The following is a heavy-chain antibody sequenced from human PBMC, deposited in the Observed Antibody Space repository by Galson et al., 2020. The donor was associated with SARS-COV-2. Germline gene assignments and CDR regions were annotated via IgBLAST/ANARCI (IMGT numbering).Heavy chain of an antibody. CDR3: ARHGASSGWYGGIDY. CDR1: GYSFTNYW. D-gene: IGHD6-19*01. J-gene: IGHJ4*02. CDR2: IYPDDSYT. V-gene: IGHV5-51*01. Sequence: GESPKISCRPSGYSFTNYWIGWVPPMPGKGLEWMGTIYPDDSYTIYSPSFQGQVTISADKSISTAFLQWSSLKASDTAIYYCARHGASSGWYGGIDYWGQGTLVTVSS.